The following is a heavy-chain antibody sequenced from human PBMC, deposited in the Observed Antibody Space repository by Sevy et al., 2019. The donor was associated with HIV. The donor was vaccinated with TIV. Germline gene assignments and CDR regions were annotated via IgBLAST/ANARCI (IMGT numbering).Heavy chain of an antibody. V-gene: IGHV3-30-3*01. CDR3: ARGSYRSMKGGWFDP. CDR1: GFTFSSYA. D-gene: IGHD3-16*02. CDR2: ISYDGSNK. J-gene: IGHJ5*02. Sequence: GGSLRLSCAASGFTFSSYAMHWVRQAPGKGLEWVAVISYDGSNKYYADSVKGRFTISRDNSKNTLYLQMNSLRAEDTAVYYCARGSYRSMKGGWFDPWGQGTLVTVPS.